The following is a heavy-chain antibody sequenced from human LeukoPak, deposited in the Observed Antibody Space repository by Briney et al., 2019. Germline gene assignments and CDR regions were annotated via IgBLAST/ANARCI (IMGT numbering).Heavy chain of an antibody. CDR2: FDPEDGET. D-gene: IGHD3-16*01. CDR3: AKVRSRYIWGTPQWPFDM. V-gene: IGHV1-24*01. CDR1: GYTLTELS. Sequence: GASVKVSCKVSGYTLTELSMHWVRQAPGKGLEWMGGFDPEDGETIYAQKFQGRVTMTEDTSTDTAYMELSSLRSEDTAVYYCAKVRSRYIWGTPQWPFDMWGQGTMVTV. J-gene: IGHJ3*02.